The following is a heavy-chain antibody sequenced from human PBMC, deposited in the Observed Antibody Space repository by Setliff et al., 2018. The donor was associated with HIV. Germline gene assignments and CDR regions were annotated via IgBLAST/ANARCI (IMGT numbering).Heavy chain of an antibody. CDR1: GGTFSSYV. D-gene: IGHD2-15*01. Sequence: GASVKVSCKASGGTFSSYVISWVRQAPGQGPEWMGGIIPMYGVTNYAQKSQGRVTITTDESTSTAYMELSSLRSEDTAVYYCALPHCSGGNCWSSASLPPAGWFDPWGQGTLVTVSS. J-gene: IGHJ5*02. V-gene: IGHV1-69*05. CDR3: ALPHCSGGNCWSSASLPPAGWFDP. CDR2: IIPMYGVT.